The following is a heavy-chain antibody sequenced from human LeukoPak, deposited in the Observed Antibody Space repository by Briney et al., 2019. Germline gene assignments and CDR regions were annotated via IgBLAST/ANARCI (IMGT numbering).Heavy chain of an antibody. CDR3: ARIRITMVRGAPMDV. CDR1: GGSFSGYY. CDR2: INHSGST. J-gene: IGHJ6*03. V-gene: IGHV4-34*01. D-gene: IGHD3-10*01. Sequence: SETLSLTCAVYGGSFSGYYWSWICQPPGKGLEWIGEINHSGSTNYNPSLKSRVTISVDTSKNQFSLKLSSVTAADTAVYYCARIRITMVRGAPMDVWGKGTTVTISS.